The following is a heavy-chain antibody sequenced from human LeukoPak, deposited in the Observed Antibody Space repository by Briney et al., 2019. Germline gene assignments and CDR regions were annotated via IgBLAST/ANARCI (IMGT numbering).Heavy chain of an antibody. CDR3: ARDFGGFPLDY. Sequence: GGSLRLSCAASEFTFSSYSMNWVRQAPGKGLEWVSYISRSSSTIYYADSVKGRFTIPRDNAKNSLYLQMNSLRAEDTAVYYCARDFGGFPLDYWGQGTLVTVSS. J-gene: IGHJ4*02. V-gene: IGHV3-48*01. CDR1: EFTFSSYS. CDR2: ISRSSSTI. D-gene: IGHD4-23*01.